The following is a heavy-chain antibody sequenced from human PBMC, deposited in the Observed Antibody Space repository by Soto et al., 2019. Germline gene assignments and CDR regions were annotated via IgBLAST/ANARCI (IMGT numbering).Heavy chain of an antibody. CDR1: GFTFSSYA. J-gene: IGHJ6*03. CDR3: AKDQPLQVPYYYYYMDV. CDR2: ISGSGGST. V-gene: IGHV3-23*01. D-gene: IGHD4-4*01. Sequence: PGVSLRLSCAASGFTFSSYAMSWVRQAPGKGLEWVSAISGSGGSTYYADSVKGRFTISRDNSKNTLYLQMNSLRAEDTAVYYCAKDQPLQVPYYYYYMDVWGKGTTVTVSS.